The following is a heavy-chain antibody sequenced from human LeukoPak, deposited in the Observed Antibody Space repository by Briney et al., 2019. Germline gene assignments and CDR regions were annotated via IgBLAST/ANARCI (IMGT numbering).Heavy chain of an antibody. CDR2: MYHIGST. J-gene: IGHJ4*02. D-gene: IGHD3-9*01. CDR3: ARKYYDILTGHYSFDS. CDR1: GGSISSSNW. V-gene: IGHV4-4*02. Sequence: SGTLSLTCAVSGGSISSSNWWSWVRQAPGKGLEWIGEMYHIGSTHYNPSLDSRVTISVDKSKNQFSLKLNSVTAADTAVYYCARKYYDILTGHYSFDSWGQGTLVTVSS.